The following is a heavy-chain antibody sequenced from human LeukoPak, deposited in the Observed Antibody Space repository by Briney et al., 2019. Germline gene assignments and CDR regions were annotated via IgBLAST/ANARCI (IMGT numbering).Heavy chain of an antibody. CDR3: ASHGYYDSSGYEFRAFDI. D-gene: IGHD3-22*01. CDR1: GGSISSGGYY. Sequence: PSETLSLTCTVSGGSISSGGYYWSWIRQHPGKGLEWIGYIYYSGSTYYNPSLKSRVTISVDTSKNQFSLKLSSVTAADTAVYYCASHGYYDSSGYEFRAFDIWGQGTMVTVSS. CDR2: IYYSGST. J-gene: IGHJ3*02. V-gene: IGHV4-31*03.